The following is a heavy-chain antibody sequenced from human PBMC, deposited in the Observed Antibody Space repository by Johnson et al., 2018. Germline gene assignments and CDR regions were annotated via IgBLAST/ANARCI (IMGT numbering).Heavy chain of an antibody. V-gene: IGHV3-11*01. CDR3: AAWRGDARDLEH. CDR2: SSRAGPI. D-gene: IGHD3-16*01. CDR1: GFTLSDYY. Sequence: VQLVESGGALVEPGGSLRLSCAASGFTLSDYYLSWIRQAPGKGLAWVSYSSRAGPIYYGDSVRGRFTISRDNAKNSLYQQMNNLGAEETAVYFCAAWRGDARDLEHWGQGTRVTVSS. J-gene: IGHJ1*01.